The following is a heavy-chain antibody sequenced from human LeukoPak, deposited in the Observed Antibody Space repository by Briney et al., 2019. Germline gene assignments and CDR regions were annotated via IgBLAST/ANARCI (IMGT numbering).Heavy chain of an antibody. V-gene: IGHV1-18*01. J-gene: IGHJ4*02. Sequence: GASVKVSCKASGFTFSSYGITWVRQAPGQGLEWMGWISAYNGNANYAQKLQGRVTMTTETSTSTAYMELRSLRSDDTAVYYCARGGLRTSVDYWGQGTLVTVSS. CDR1: GFTFSSYG. CDR3: ARGGLRTSVDY. D-gene: IGHD5-12*01. CDR2: ISAYNGNA.